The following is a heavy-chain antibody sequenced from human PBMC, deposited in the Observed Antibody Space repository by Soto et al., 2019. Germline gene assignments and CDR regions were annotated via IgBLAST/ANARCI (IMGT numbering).Heavy chain of an antibody. D-gene: IGHD3-10*01. V-gene: IGHV1-18*01. CDR3: ARDGGPFFYGSGLKYYFDY. Sequence: GASVKVSCKASGYTFTSYGISWVRQAPGQGLEWMGWISAYNGNTNYAQKLQGRVTMTTDTSTSTAYMEVRSLRSDDTAVYYCARDGGPFFYGSGLKYYFDYWGQGTLVTVSS. J-gene: IGHJ4*02. CDR1: GYTFTSYG. CDR2: ISAYNGNT.